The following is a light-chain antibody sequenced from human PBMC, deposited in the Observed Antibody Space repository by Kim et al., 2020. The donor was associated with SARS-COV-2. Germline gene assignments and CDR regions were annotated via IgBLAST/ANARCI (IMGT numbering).Light chain of an antibody. CDR3: QTWGTDTWV. V-gene: IGLV4-69*01. J-gene: IGLJ3*02. Sequence: ASVDHTSPLSGGHSSSAKGWHQQRTEKGPRYLMKVNSEGSHFKGDGILDRFSGSSSGAERYLTISSLQSEDEAEYYCQTWGTDTWVFGGGTQLTVL. CDR2: VNSEGSH. CDR1: GGHSSSA.